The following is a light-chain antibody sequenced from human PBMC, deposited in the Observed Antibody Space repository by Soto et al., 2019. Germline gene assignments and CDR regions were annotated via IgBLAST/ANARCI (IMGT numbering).Light chain of an antibody. V-gene: IGLV2-14*01. CDR1: SSDVGGYNY. CDR3: SSYTISSTLVV. Sequence: QSVLTKPASVSGSPGQSITISCTGTSSDVGGYNYVSWYQQHPGNAPKPMIYEVSNRPSGVSNRFSGSKSGNTASLTISGLQAEDEADYYCSSYTISSTLVVFGGGTKLTVL. J-gene: IGLJ2*01. CDR2: EVS.